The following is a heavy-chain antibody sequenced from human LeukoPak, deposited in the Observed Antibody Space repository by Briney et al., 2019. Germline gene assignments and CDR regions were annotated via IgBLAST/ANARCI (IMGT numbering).Heavy chain of an antibody. CDR2: IRYDGSNK. V-gene: IGHV3-30*02. Sequence: GGSLRLSCAASGFTFSSYGMHWVRQAPGKGLEWVAFIRYDGSNKYYADSVKGRFTISRDNSKNTLYLQMNSLRAEDTAVYYCARDPYGDYESGAFDIWGQGTMVTVSS. J-gene: IGHJ3*02. D-gene: IGHD4-17*01. CDR1: GFTFSSYG. CDR3: ARDPYGDYESGAFDI.